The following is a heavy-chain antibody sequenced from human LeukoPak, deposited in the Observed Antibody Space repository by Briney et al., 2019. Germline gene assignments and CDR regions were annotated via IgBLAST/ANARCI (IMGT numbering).Heavy chain of an antibody. J-gene: IGHJ3*02. V-gene: IGHV3-48*01. Sequence: GGSLRLSCAASGFTFTMFGMNWVRQAPGKGLEWVSYIDARSGIVYYADSVQGRFTISKDDAKDSVFLQMNSLRVDDTAVYYCARTYDFGRGPPGDAFDNWGQGTLVTVPS. CDR3: ARTYDFGRGPPGDAFDN. CDR1: GFTFTMFG. CDR2: IDARSGIV. D-gene: IGHD3-3*01.